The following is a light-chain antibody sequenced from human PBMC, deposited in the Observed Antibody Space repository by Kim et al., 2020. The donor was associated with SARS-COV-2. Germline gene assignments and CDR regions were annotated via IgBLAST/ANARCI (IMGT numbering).Light chain of an antibody. J-gene: IGKJ1*01. CDR2: KAS. V-gene: IGKV1-5*03. CDR1: QSIRNW. CDR3: QQYYSYRT. Sequence: DIQMTQSPSTLSASVGDRVTITCRASQSIRNWLAWYQQKPGKAPKLLIYKASTLESGVPSGFGGSGSGTEFTLTINSLQPDDFATYYCQQYYSYRTFGQGTKVDIK.